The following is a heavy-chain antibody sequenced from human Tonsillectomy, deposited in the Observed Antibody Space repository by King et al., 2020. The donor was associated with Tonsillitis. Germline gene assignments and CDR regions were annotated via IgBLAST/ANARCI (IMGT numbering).Heavy chain of an antibody. CDR2: INPNSGGT. V-gene: IGHV1-2*02. CDR1: GYTFTGYY. J-gene: IGHJ4*02. Sequence: QLVQSGAEVKKPGASVKVSCKASGYTFTGYYMHWVRQAPGQGLEWMGWINPNSGGTNYAQKFQGRVTMTRDTSISTAYMELSRLRSDDTDVYYCASTLLRVVTAIPPPYYFDYWGQGTLVTVSS. D-gene: IGHD2-21*02. CDR3: ASTLLRVVTAIPPPYYFDY.